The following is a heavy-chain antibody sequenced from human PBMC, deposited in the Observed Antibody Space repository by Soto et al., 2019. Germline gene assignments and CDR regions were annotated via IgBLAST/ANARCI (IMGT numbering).Heavy chain of an antibody. Sequence: PSETLSLTCTVSGDSVRSRNYYWSWIRPAPGTGLEWSGYVYDSVNYDSGSTNYNPSLKSRVTISLDTSKNQFSLNLTSVTAADTAVYYCARESDFWDDAYMRTFEIWGQGTKVTVSS. D-gene: IGHD3-3*01. CDR1: GDSVRSRNYY. CDR2: VYDSVNYDSGST. V-gene: IGHV4-61*01. CDR3: ARESDFWDDAYMRTFEI. J-gene: IGHJ3*02.